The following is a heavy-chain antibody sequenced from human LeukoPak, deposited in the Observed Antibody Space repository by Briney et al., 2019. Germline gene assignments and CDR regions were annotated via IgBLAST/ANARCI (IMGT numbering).Heavy chain of an antibody. CDR1: GYTFTAYY. CDR2: INPNSGGT. V-gene: IGHV1-2*02. J-gene: IGHJ4*02. Sequence: ASVKVSCKASGYTFTAYYMHWVRQAPGQGLEWMGWINPNSGGTNYAQKFQGRVTMTRDTSINTAYMELSGLRSDDTAVYYCSRGEVDGPDFDYWGQGTLVTVSS. CDR3: SRGEVDGPDFDY. D-gene: IGHD1-26*01.